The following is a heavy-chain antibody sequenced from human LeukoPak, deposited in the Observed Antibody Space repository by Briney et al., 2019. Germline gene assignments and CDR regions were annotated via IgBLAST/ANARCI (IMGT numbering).Heavy chain of an antibody. J-gene: IGHJ4*02. CDR2: FDPEDGET. CDR1: GYTLTELS. CDR3: ATAAAKWLPLYFDY. Sequence: GALVKVSCKVSGYTLTELSMHWVRQAPGKGLEWMGGFDPEDGETIYAQKFQGRVTMTEDTSTDTAYMELSSLRSEDTAVYYCATAAAKWLPLYFDYWGQGTLVTVSS. V-gene: IGHV1-24*01. D-gene: IGHD3-22*01.